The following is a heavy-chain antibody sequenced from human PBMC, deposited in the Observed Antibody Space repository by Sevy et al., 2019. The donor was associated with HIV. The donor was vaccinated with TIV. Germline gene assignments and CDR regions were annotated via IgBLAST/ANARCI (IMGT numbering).Heavy chain of an antibody. CDR1: GGSISSYY. CDR2: IYTSGST. CDR3: ARTGYSSSWYLSNIDAFDI. V-gene: IGHV4-4*07. J-gene: IGHJ3*02. Sequence: SETLSLTCTVSGGSISSYYWSWIRQPAGKGLEWIGRIYTSGSTNYNPSLKSRVTMSVDTSKNQFSLKLSSVTAADTAVYYCARTGYSSSWYLSNIDAFDIWGQGTMVTVSS. D-gene: IGHD6-13*01.